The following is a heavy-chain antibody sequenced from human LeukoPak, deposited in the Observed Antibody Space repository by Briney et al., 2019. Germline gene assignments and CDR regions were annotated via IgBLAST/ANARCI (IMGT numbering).Heavy chain of an antibody. J-gene: IGHJ4*02. Sequence: GGSLRLSCAASGFTFSSYAMSWVRQAPGKGLEWVSGISGGGGSTYYADSVKGRFTISRDNSKNTLYLQMNSLRADDTAVYYCANYSGSSRWFDYWGQGTLVTVSS. D-gene: IGHD6-13*01. CDR1: GFTFSSYA. CDR3: ANYSGSSRWFDY. CDR2: ISGGGGST. V-gene: IGHV3-23*01.